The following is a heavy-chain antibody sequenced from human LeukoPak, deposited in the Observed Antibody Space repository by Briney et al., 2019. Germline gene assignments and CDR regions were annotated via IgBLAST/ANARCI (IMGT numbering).Heavy chain of an antibody. D-gene: IGHD3-22*01. CDR3: ARGAMAGSDSSGYYYPHAFDI. CDR2: IIPIFGTA. Sequence: SVKVSCKASGGTFSSYAISWVRQAPGQGLEWMGGIIPIFGTANYAQKFQGRVTITTDESTSRAYMELRSLRSEDTAVYYCARGAMAGSDSSGYYYPHAFDIWGHGTIVTVSS. J-gene: IGHJ3*02. CDR1: GGTFSSYA. V-gene: IGHV1-69*05.